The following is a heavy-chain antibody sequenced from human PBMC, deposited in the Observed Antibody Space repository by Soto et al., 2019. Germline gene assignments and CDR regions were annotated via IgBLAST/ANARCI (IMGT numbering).Heavy chain of an antibody. D-gene: IGHD5-12*01. V-gene: IGHV5-51*01. CDR2: IDPADSET. CDR3: ARLGQGGYVQGMDV. Sequence: GESLKISCKGSGYSFITYWIAWVRQKPGKGLEWMGIIDPADSETKYSPSFQGQVTISADKSINTAYLQWSSLKASDTAKYYCARLGQGGYVQGMDVWGQGTTVTISS. J-gene: IGHJ6*02. CDR1: GYSFITYW.